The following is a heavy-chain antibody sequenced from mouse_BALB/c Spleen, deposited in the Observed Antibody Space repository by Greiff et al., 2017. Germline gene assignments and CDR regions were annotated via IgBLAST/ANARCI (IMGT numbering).Heavy chain of an antibody. Sequence: EVNLVESGGGLVKPGGSLKLSCAASGFTFSSYAMSWVRQTPEKRLEWVASISSGGSTYYPDSVKGRFTISRDNARNILYLQMSSLRSEDTAMYYCAREDDGYYWYFDVWGAGTTVTVSS. CDR2: ISSGGST. CDR1: GFTFSSYA. J-gene: IGHJ1*01. CDR3: AREDDGYYWYFDV. D-gene: IGHD2-3*01. V-gene: IGHV5-6-5*01.